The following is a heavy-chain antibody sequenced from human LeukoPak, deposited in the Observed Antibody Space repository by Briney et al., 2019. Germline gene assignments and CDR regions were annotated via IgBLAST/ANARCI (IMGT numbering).Heavy chain of an antibody. Sequence: KASETLSPTCTVSGGSISSYYWSWIRQPPGKGLEWIGYIYYSGSTNYNPSLKSRVTISVDTSKNQFSLQLSSVTAADTAVYYCAREASIFGVVISGSWFDPWGQGTLVTVSS. CDR3: AREASIFGVVISGSWFDP. V-gene: IGHV4-59*01. D-gene: IGHD3-3*01. J-gene: IGHJ5*02. CDR1: GGSISSYY. CDR2: IYYSGST.